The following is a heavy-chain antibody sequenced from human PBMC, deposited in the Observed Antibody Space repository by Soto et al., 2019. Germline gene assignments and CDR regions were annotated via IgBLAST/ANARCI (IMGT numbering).Heavy chain of an antibody. CDR3: ARGLITIFGVVTSPYYMDV. Sequence: GGSLRLSCAASGFTFSSYWMSWVRQAPGKGLEWVVNIKQDGSEKYYVDSVKGRFTISRDNAKNSLYLQMNSLRAEDTAVYYCARGLITIFGVVTSPYYMDVWGKGTTVTVSS. J-gene: IGHJ6*03. D-gene: IGHD3-3*01. CDR1: GFTFSSYW. V-gene: IGHV3-7*01. CDR2: IKQDGSEK.